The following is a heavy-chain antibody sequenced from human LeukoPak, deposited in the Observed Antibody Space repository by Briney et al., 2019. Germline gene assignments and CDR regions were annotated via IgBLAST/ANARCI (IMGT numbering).Heavy chain of an antibody. Sequence: GGSLRLSCAASGFTFSSYAMSWVRQAPGKGLEWVSAISGSGGSTYYADSVKGRFTISRDNAKNSLFLQMNSLRAEDTAVYYCASGGGYSYGFYPSDYWGQGTLVTVSS. CDR1: GFTFSSYA. CDR2: ISGSGGST. V-gene: IGHV3-23*01. CDR3: ASGGGYSYGFYPSDY. J-gene: IGHJ4*02. D-gene: IGHD5-18*01.